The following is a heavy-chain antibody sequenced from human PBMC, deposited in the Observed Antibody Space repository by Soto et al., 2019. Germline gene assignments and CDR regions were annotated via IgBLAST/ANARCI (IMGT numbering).Heavy chain of an antibody. V-gene: IGHV1-69*02. Sequence: QVQLVQSGAEVKMPGSSVKVSCTASGGTFTSYTFSWVRQVPGQGLEWMGRIIPILRMADFAQKFQGRVTINADESTSTVYMKLSSLRSEETAVYYCATSYGSGSAHFDYWGQGTLVTVS. CDR2: IIPILRMA. CDR3: ATSYGSGSAHFDY. CDR1: GGTFTSYT. J-gene: IGHJ4*02. D-gene: IGHD3-10*01.